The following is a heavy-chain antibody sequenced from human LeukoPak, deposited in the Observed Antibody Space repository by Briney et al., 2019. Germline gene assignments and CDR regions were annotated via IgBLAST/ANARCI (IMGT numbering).Heavy chain of an antibody. Sequence: ASVKVSCKASGYTFTGYYMHWVRQAPGQGLEGMGWINPNSGGTNYAQKFQGRVTMTRDTSISTAYMELSRLRSDDTAVYYCARDLGWDYKNWFDPWGQGTMVTVSS. CDR3: ARDLGWDYKNWFDP. D-gene: IGHD4-11*01. V-gene: IGHV1-2*02. CDR1: GYTFTGYY. CDR2: INPNSGGT. J-gene: IGHJ5*02.